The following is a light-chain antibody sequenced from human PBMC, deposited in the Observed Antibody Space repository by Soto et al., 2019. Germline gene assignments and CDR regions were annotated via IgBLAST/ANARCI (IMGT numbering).Light chain of an antibody. CDR2: DAS. V-gene: IGKV1-13*02. CDR3: QQFSSYPPIT. CDR1: QGIGSA. J-gene: IGKJ5*01. Sequence: AIQLTQSPSSLSASVGDRVTITCRASQGIGSALAWYQQKPGNPPNLLIYDASSLETGVPPRFSASGSGTDFTLTISSLQAEDFATYYCQQFSSYPPITFGQGTRLEIK.